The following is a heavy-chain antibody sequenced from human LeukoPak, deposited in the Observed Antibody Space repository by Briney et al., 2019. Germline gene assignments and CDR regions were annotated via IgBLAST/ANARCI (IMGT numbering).Heavy chain of an antibody. CDR3: AGERHDYGGYVEFDY. CDR1: GGSISSYY. CDR2: IYYSGST. V-gene: IGHV4-59*01. J-gene: IGHJ4*02. D-gene: IGHD4-17*01. Sequence: SETLSLTCTVSGGSISSYYWSWIRQPPGKGLEWIGYIYYSGSTNYNPSLKSRVTISVDTSKNQFSLKLSSVTAADTAVYYWAGERHDYGGYVEFDYWGQGTLVTVSS.